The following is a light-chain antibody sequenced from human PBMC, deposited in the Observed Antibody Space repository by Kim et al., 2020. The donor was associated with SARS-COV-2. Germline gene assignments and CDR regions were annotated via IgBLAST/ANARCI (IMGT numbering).Light chain of an antibody. CDR2: GKN. CDR3: TSRDSRGNLVV. Sequence: SSELTQDPAVSVALGQTVRITCQGDSLRSYYASWYQQKPGQAPVLVIYGKNNRPSGIPDRFSGSSSGNTDSLTITGAQAEDEADYYCTSRDSRGNLVVFG. J-gene: IGLJ2*01. V-gene: IGLV3-19*01. CDR1: SLRSYY.